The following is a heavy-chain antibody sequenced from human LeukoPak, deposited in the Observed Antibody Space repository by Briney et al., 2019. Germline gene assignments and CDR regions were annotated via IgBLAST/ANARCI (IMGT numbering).Heavy chain of an antibody. CDR1: GDSVSSNSAA. Sequence: SQTLSLTCAISGDSVSSNSAAWNWIRQSPSRGLEWLGRTYYRSKWYNDHAVSMKSRITINPDTSKNQFSLQLNSVTPEDTAVYYCARESTVTTNYYYYMDVWAKGTTVTISS. J-gene: IGHJ6*03. V-gene: IGHV6-1*01. D-gene: IGHD4-17*01. CDR2: TYYRSKWYN. CDR3: ARESTVTTNYYYYMDV.